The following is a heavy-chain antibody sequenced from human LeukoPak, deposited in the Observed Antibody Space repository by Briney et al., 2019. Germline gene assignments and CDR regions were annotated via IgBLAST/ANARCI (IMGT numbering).Heavy chain of an antibody. D-gene: IGHD6-19*01. V-gene: IGHV3-23*01. CDR2: ISNNGGYT. CDR1: GFTFSSSA. Sequence: PGRSLRLSCAASGFTFSSSAMSWVRQAPGKGLEWVSAISNNGGYTYYADSVQGRFTISRDNSKSTLCLQMNSLRAEDTAVYYCAKGYSSGWYSYYFDYWGQGTLVTVSS. J-gene: IGHJ4*02. CDR3: AKGYSSGWYSYYFDY.